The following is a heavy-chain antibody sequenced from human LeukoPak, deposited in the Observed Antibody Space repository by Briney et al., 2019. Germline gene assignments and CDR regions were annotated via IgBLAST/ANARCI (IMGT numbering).Heavy chain of an antibody. D-gene: IGHD1-26*01. CDR1: GGSISSSSYY. CDR3: ARDDAGGTYSFDY. J-gene: IGHJ4*02. Sequence: SSETLSLTCTVSGGSISSSSYYWGWIRQPPGKGLEWIGSIYYSGSTYYNPSLKSRVTISVDTSKNQFSLKLSPVTAADTAVYYCARDDAGGTYSFDYWGQGTLVTVSS. CDR2: IYYSGST. V-gene: IGHV4-39*02.